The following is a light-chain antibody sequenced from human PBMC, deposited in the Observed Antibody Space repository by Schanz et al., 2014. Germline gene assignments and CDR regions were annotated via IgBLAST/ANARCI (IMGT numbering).Light chain of an antibody. CDR1: SSNIGAGFD. CDR3: QSYDSTLSGSV. J-gene: IGLJ3*02. CDR2: GNT. V-gene: IGLV1-40*01. Sequence: QSVLTQPPSLSGAPGQRVTISCTGSSSNIGAGFDVHWYQQLPGTAPKLLIYGNTNRPSRVPDRFSGSKSGTSASLAITGLQPEDGADYFCQSYDSTLSGSVFGGGTQLTVL.